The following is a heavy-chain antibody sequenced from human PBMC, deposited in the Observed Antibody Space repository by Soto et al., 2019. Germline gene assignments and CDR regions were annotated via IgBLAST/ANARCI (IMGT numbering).Heavy chain of an antibody. V-gene: IGHV4-39*01. CDR1: GGSVSSSNYY. Sequence: QLQLQESGPGLVKPSETLSLTCTVSGGSVSSSNYYWGWVRQPPGKGLEWIGSIYYSGNTYYNPSLKSRVTISVDTSENQFSLKLSSVTAADTAVFYWARLYWGRYFDLWGRGTLVTVSS. CDR2: IYYSGNT. J-gene: IGHJ2*01. CDR3: ARLYWGRYFDL. D-gene: IGHD7-27*01.